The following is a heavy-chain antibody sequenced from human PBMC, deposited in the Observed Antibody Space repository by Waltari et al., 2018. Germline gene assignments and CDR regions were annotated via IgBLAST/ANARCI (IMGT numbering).Heavy chain of an antibody. J-gene: IGHJ4*02. CDR1: VASMDNYY. V-gene: IGHV4-4*07. Sequence: QVQLQESGPGRAKPSETLSLTCTASVASMDNYYWTWIRQPAGKGLEWIGRIYSSGFPNYNPSLGSRVTMSVDTSKNQLSLEVRSVTAADTAVYYCARDLSEGWFGDQSPLGYRGQGTVVTVSA. CDR3: ARDLSEGWFGDQSPLGY. CDR2: IYSSGFP. D-gene: IGHD3-10*01.